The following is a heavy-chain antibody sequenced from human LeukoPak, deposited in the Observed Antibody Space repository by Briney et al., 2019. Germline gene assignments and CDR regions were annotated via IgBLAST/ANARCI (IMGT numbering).Heavy chain of an antibody. CDR1: GFIFNSYG. Sequence: GGSLRLSCAASGFIFNSYGMHWVRQAPGKGLEWVAFIRYDGSNKYYADSVKGRFTISRDNSKNTLYLQMNSLRAEDTAVYYCAKDLKYQFDYWGQGTLVTVSS. V-gene: IGHV3-30*02. CDR2: IRYDGSNK. D-gene: IGHD2/OR15-2a*01. CDR3: AKDLKYQFDY. J-gene: IGHJ4*02.